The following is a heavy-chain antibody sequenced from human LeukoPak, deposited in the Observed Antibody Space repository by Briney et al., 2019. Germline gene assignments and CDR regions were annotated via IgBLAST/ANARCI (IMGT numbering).Heavy chain of an antibody. Sequence: SETLSLTCKVSGYPIGLDYYWVWIRQAPGRGLQWIGGFHRGRIQYNSALKSRVTISIDSSKNQFSLRLWPVTAADTAFYFCARAPSSYESGNGYPNLGWLDSWGQGVLVTVSS. J-gene: IGHJ5*01. CDR2: FHRGRI. CDR1: GYPIGLDYY. V-gene: IGHV4-38-2*02. CDR3: ARAPSSYESGNGYPNLGWLDS. D-gene: IGHD5-24*01.